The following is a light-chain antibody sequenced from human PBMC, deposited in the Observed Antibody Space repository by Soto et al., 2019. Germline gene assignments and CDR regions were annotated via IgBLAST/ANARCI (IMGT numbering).Light chain of an antibody. V-gene: IGLV2-14*03. CDR1: SSDVGGSNF. CDR2: DVA. J-gene: IGLJ1*01. CDR3: VSFTSSTPYV. Sequence: QSALTQPASVSASPGQSSTISCTGTSSDVGGSNFVSWYQQHPGKPPKLIIYDVATRPSGVSNRFSGSKSGSTASLIISRLQTEDEADYYLVSFTSSTPYVFGSGTKLTV.